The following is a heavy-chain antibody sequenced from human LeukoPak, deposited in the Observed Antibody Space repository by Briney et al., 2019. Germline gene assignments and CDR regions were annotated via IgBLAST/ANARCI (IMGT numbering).Heavy chain of an antibody. V-gene: IGHV4-39*01. D-gene: IGHD3-3*01. CDR1: GDSISSSTYY. J-gene: IGHJ4*02. Sequence: PSETLSLTCTVSGDSISSSTYYWGSIRQPPGKGLEWIGSIYEDGSTYYISSLKSRLTISVDTSKNHFSLKLNSVTAADTAVYFCARHRFGYFTPFNNGGQGRLVTVSS. CDR3: ARHRFGYFTPFNN. CDR2: IYEDGST.